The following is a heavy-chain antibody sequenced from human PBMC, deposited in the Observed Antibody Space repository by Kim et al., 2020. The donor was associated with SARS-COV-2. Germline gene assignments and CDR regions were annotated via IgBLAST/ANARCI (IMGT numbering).Heavy chain of an antibody. CDR3: ARSVLRSYQFYYYGMDV. J-gene: IGHJ6*02. V-gene: IGHV7-4-1*02. CDR2: INTNTGNP. Sequence: ASVKVSCKASGYTFTSYAMNWVRQAPGQGLEWMGWINTNTGNPTYAQGFTGRFVFSLDTSVSTAYLQISSLKAEDTAVYYCARSVLRSYQFYYYGMDVWGQGTTVTVSS. D-gene: IGHD2-8*01. CDR1: GYTFTSYA.